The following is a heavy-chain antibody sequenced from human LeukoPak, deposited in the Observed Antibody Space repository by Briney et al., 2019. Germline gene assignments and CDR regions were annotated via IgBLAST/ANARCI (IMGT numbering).Heavy chain of an antibody. D-gene: IGHD2-21*01. V-gene: IGHV4-4*09. Sequence: SETLCLTCSVSGGSISDYYWSWIRLPPGKGLEWIGYIYRGGTINYNPSLKSRVTMSLDTSKNQISLMLNSVTAADTAVYYCARHWLEATKTYSYWFDPWGQGTLVTVSS. CDR1: GGSISDYY. CDR3: ARHWLEATKTYSYWFDP. J-gene: IGHJ5*02. CDR2: IYRGGTI.